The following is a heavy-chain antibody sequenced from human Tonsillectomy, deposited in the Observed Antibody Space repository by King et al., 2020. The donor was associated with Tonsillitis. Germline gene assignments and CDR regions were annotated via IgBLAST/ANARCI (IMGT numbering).Heavy chain of an antibody. CDR3: ARDPPPEFSRGPLHGMDV. V-gene: IGHV1-2*02. CDR1: GYTFTGYY. CDR2: INPNSGDT. J-gene: IGHJ6*02. Sequence: VQLVESGAEVKKPGASVKVSCKTSGYTFTGYYMYWVRQAPGQGLEWMGWINPNSGDTKYAQKFQGRVTMTRDTSISTAYMELSRLRSDDTAVYYCARDPPPEFSRGPLHGMDVWGQGTTVTVSS. D-gene: IGHD3-10*01.